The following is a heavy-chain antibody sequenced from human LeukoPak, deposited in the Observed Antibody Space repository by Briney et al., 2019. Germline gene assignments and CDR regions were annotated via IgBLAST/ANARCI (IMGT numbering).Heavy chain of an antibody. CDR1: GYTFTSNG. Sequence: ASVKVSCKASGYTFTSNGISWVRQAPGQGLEWMGWVSGHSGDRNYAQKFQGRVTMTTDTSTSTAYMELTSLRSDDTAVYFCARYCSGGRCSVFDYWGQGTLVTVSS. V-gene: IGHV1-18*01. D-gene: IGHD2-15*01. J-gene: IGHJ4*02. CDR3: ARYCSGGRCSVFDY. CDR2: VSGHSGDR.